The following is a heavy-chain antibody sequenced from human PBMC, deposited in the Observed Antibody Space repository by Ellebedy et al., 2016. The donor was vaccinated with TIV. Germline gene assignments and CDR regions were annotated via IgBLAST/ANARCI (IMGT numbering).Heavy chain of an antibody. CDR3: ARHLSITMVRGLSWFDP. D-gene: IGHD3-10*01. J-gene: IGHJ5*02. CDR2: IYYSGST. CDR1: GGSISSSSYY. Sequence: SETLSLXCTVSGGSISSSSYYWGWIRQPPGKGLEWIGSIYYSGSTYYNPSLKSRVTISVDTSKNQFSLKLSSVTAADTAVYYCARHLSITMVRGLSWFDPWGQGTLVTVSS. V-gene: IGHV4-39*01.